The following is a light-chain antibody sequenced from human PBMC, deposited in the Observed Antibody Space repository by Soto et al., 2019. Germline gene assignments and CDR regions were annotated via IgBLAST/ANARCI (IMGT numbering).Light chain of an antibody. V-gene: IGKV1D-13*01. CDR3: QQFNNYPRT. Sequence: AIQLTQSPSSLSASVGDRVTITCRASQDIGSPLAWYQQKPGKAPKLLIYDASSLESGVPSRFSGSGSGTDFTLTISSLQPEDFATYYCQQFNNYPRTFGQGTKVEIK. CDR2: DAS. J-gene: IGKJ1*01. CDR1: QDIGSP.